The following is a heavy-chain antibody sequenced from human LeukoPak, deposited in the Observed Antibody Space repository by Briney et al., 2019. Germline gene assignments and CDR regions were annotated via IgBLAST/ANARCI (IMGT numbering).Heavy chain of an antibody. CDR3: ARSVGGGRYYYYYMDV. D-gene: IGHD2-15*01. J-gene: IGHJ6*03. CDR2: IYYSGST. V-gene: IGHV4-59*01. CDR1: GGSISSYY. Sequence: SETLSLTCTVSGGSISSYYWSWIRQPPGKGLEWIGYIYYSGSTNYNPSLKSRVTISVDTSKNQFSLKLSSVTAADTAVYYCARSVGGGRYYYYYMDVWGKGTTVTVSS.